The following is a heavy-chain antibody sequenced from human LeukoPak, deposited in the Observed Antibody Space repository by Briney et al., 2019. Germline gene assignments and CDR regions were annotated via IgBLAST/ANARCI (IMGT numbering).Heavy chain of an antibody. CDR3: ARGIAVAGMGIDY. J-gene: IGHJ4*02. CDR1: GGSINSGGYY. CDR2: IYYSGST. V-gene: IGHV4-31*03. Sequence: PSQTLSLTCTVSGGSINSGGYYWTWIRHHPGKGLEWIGYIYYSGSTSYTPSLKSRLTMSVETSKNQFSLRLSSVTAADTAVYYCARGIAVAGMGIDYWGPGTLVTVSS. D-gene: IGHD6-19*01.